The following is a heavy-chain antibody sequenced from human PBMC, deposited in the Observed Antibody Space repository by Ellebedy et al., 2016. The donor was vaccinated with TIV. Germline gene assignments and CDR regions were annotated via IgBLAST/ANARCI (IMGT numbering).Heavy chain of an antibody. D-gene: IGHD2-15*01. CDR3: AKDIRRSGGYSIYYYYGLDV. V-gene: IGHV3-9*01. J-gene: IGHJ6*02. CDR1: GFTFEDYG. CDR2: ISWNSGSV. Sequence: SLKISCAGSGFTFEDYGMHWVRQAPGKGLEGVPGISWNSGSVGYAESVRVRFTISRDNAKNSLYLQMNSLRAEDTALYYCAKDIRRSGGYSIYYYYGLDVWGQGTTVTVSS.